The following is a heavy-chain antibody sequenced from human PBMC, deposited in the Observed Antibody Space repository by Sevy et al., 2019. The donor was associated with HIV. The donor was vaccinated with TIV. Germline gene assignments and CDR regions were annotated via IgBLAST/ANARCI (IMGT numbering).Heavy chain of an antibody. V-gene: IGHV2-5*01. CDR3: AHISQWVRELFS. Sequence: SGPTLVKPTQTLTLTCTFSGFSLSTTGVGVGWIRQPPGKALEWLALIYWNDDKRYSPSLKTRLTVTKDTSKNQVVLTMTNMDPVDTGTYYCAHISQWVRELFSWGQGTLVTVSS. D-gene: IGHD3-10*01. CDR2: IYWNDDK. CDR1: GFSLSTTGVG. J-gene: IGHJ5*02.